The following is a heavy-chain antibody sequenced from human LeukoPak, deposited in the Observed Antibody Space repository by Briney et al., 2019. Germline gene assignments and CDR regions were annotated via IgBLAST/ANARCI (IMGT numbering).Heavy chain of an antibody. CDR1: GFTFSSYG. J-gene: IGHJ4*02. CDR2: ISYDGSNK. D-gene: IGHD2-15*01. CDR3: AKDLGYCSGGSCYRFDY. Sequence: GVSLRLSCAASGFTFSSYGMHWVRQAPGKGLGWVAVISYDGSNKYYADSVKGRFTISRDNSKNTLYLQMNSLRAEDTAVYYCAKDLGYCSGGSCYRFDYWGQGTLVTVSS. V-gene: IGHV3-30*18.